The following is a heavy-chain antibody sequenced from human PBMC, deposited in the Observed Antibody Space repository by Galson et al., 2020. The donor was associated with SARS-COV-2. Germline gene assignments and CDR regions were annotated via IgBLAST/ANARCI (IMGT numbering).Heavy chain of an antibody. Sequence: GGSLRLSCAASGFSFRTSGMHWVRQAPGKGLEWVAVTRYGGSFIYYADSVKGRFTMSRDDSTNTVYLEMNRLRADDTAIYYCARGSGLSSPPAHYYDTSVYLAEYFQDWGLGTLVTVSS. CDR1: GFSFRTSG. V-gene: IGHV3-33*01. CDR3: ARGSGLSSPPAHYYDTSVYLAEYFQD. J-gene: IGHJ1*01. CDR2: TRYGGSFI. D-gene: IGHD3-22*01.